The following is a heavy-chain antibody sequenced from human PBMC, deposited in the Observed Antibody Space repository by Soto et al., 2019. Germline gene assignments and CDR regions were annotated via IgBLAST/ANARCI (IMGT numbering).Heavy chain of an antibody. Sequence: VQLVQSGAEVKKPGSSVRVSCETSGDTFTSHTVNWLRQAPGQGLEWMGGIIPVFGSPNYAEKFQGRLTITADTSTNTAYMELRRLKYEDTAVYFCARDITGTNNWFDPWGQGTLVTVSS. CDR3: ARDITGTNNWFDP. CDR2: IIPVFGSP. J-gene: IGHJ5*02. V-gene: IGHV1-69*06. D-gene: IGHD1-7*01. CDR1: GDTFTSHT.